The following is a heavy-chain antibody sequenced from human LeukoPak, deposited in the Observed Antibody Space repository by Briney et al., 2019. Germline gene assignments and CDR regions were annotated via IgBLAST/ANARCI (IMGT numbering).Heavy chain of an antibody. CDR2: INSDATTT. CDR1: GFTFSSYA. J-gene: IGHJ3*02. CDR3: ARSGIGRGFDI. D-gene: IGHD1-1*01. Sequence: PGGSLRLSCAASGFTFSSYAMSWVRQGPGKGLEWVSRINSDATTTTYADSVKGRFTVSRDNAKNMVYLEMNSLRGDDTAVYYCARSGIGRGFDIWGQGATVTVSS. V-gene: IGHV3-74*03.